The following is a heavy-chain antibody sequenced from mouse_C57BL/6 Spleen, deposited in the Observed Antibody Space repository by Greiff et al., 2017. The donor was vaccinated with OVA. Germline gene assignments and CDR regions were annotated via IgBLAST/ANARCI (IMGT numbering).Heavy chain of an antibody. CDR1: GYSFTGYY. CDR3: AYSPWFAY. CDR2: INPSTGGT. V-gene: IGHV1-42*01. Sequence: EVKLVESGPELVKPGASVKISCKASGYSFTGYYMNWVKQSPEKSLEWIGEINPSTGGTTYNQKFKAKATLTVDKSSSTAYMQLKSLTSEDSAVYYCAYSPWFAYWGQGTLVTVSA. D-gene: IGHD2-12*01. J-gene: IGHJ3*01.